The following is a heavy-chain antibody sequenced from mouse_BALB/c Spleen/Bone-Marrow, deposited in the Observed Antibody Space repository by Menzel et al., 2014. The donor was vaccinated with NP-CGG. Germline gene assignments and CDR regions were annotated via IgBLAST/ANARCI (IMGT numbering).Heavy chain of an antibody. CDR2: INPASSTI. D-gene: IGHD1-2*01. CDR1: GFAFSRYW. V-gene: IGHV4-1*02. J-gene: IGHJ3*01. Sequence: DVQLQESGGGLVQPGGSLKLSCAASGFAFSRYWMTWVRQAPGKGLEWIGEINPASSTINYTPSLKDKFIISRDNAKNTLYLQMSKVRSEDTAFYYGAKNYYYGYVAYWGQGTLVTVSA. CDR3: AKNYYYGYVAY.